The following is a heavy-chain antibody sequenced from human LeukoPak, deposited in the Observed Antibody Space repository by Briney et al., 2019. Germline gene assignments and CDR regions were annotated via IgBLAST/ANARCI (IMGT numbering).Heavy chain of an antibody. Sequence: SETLSLTCTVSGGSISSYYWSWIRQPAGKGLEWIGRIYTSGSTNYNPSLKSRVTMSVDTSKNQFSLKLSSVTAADPAVYYCASRGRPGIAAALNWFDPWGQGTLVTVSS. CDR2: IYTSGST. D-gene: IGHD6-13*01. J-gene: IGHJ5*02. CDR3: ASRGRPGIAAALNWFDP. V-gene: IGHV4-4*07. CDR1: GGSISSYY.